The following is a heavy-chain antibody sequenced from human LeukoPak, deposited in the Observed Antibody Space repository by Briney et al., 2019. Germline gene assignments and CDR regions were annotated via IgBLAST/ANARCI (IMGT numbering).Heavy chain of an antibody. CDR1: GFTFSTYE. CDR3: ARELIYGSGTYWDY. Sequence: GGSLRLSCAASGFTFSTYEMNWVRLAPGKGLEWVSFISSSGRTTYYADSVKGRFIISRDNSENTLYLQMNTLRAEDTAVYYCARELIYGSGTYWDYWGQGTLVTVSS. J-gene: IGHJ4*02. V-gene: IGHV3-48*03. CDR2: ISSSGRTT. D-gene: IGHD3-10*01.